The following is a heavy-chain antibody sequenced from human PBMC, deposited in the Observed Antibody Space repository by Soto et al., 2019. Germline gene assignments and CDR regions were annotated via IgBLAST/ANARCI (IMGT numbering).Heavy chain of an antibody. CDR3: AKGSTVATRHFDY. CDR2: ISGGSDIT. V-gene: IGHV3-23*01. Sequence: GGSLRLSCAASGFTFSSYTMSWVRQAPGKGLEWVSVISGGSDITSYADSVKGRFTISRDNPKSTLYLQTNSLRAEDTAIYYCAKGSTVATRHFDYWGQGTLDTVSS. CDR1: GFTFSSYT. D-gene: IGHD4-17*01. J-gene: IGHJ4*02.